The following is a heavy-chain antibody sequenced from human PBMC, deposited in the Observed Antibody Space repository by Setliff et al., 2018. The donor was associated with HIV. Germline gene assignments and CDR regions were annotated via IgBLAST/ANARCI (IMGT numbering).Heavy chain of an antibody. CDR3: AKLDYYGYSGSWARKSAIDF. V-gene: IGHV3-23*01. D-gene: IGHD3-22*01. CDR2: IQSGGII. CDR1: GLTLSNSA. J-gene: IGHJ3*01. Sequence: GGSLRLSCAASGLTLSNSAMTWVRQKPGRGLEWVRLIQSGGIIYYADSVKGRFTISRDSSSNTLSLQMTSLRAEDTALYYCAKLDYYGYSGSWARKSAIDFWGRGTMVTVSS.